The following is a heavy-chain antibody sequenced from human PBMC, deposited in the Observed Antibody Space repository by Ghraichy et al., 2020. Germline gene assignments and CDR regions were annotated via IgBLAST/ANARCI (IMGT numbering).Heavy chain of an antibody. CDR1: GGSISSYY. J-gene: IGHJ6*02. CDR3: ARGKPPHMTYYDILTGYWGDYGMDV. Sequence: SETLSLTCTVSGGSISSYYWSWIRQPPGKGLEWIGYIYYSGSTNYNPSLKSRVTISVDTSKNQFSLKLSSVTAADTAVYYCARGKPPHMTYYDILTGYWGDYGMDVWGQGTTVTVSS. V-gene: IGHV4-59*01. D-gene: IGHD3-9*01. CDR2: IYYSGST.